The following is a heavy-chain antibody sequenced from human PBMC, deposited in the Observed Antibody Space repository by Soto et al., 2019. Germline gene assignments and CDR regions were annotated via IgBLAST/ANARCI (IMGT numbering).Heavy chain of an antibody. J-gene: IGHJ4*02. CDR2: INAGNGNT. CDR1: GYTFTSYA. D-gene: IGHD6-6*01. V-gene: IGHV1-3*01. CDR3: AIAARTGEIDY. Sequence: ASVKVSCKASGYTFTSYAMHWVRQAPGQRLEWMGWINAGNGNTKYSQKFQGRVTITRDTSASTAYMELSSLRSGDTAVYYCAIAARTGEIDYWGQGTLVTVSS.